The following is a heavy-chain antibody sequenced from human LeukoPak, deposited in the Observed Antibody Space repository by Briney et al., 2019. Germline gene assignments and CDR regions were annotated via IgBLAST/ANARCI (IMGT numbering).Heavy chain of an antibody. CDR1: GFTFSSYW. D-gene: IGHD3-22*01. CDR3: ASYYYDSSGDPDY. V-gene: IGHV3-7*05. CDR2: IKQDGSEK. Sequence: GGSLRLSCAASGFTFSSYWMSWVRQAPGKGLEWVANIKQDGSEKYYVDSVKGRFTISRDNAKNSLYLQMSSLRAEDTAVYYCASYYYDSSGDPDYWGQGTLVTVSS. J-gene: IGHJ4*02.